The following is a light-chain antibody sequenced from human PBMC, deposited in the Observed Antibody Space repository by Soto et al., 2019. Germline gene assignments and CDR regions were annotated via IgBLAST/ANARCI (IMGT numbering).Light chain of an antibody. Sequence: DIQMTQSPSTLSASVGDRVTITCRAGQTISSWLAWYQQKPGKAPNLLIYGVSSLESGVPSRFSGSGSGTEFTLTISRLQPDDFATYYCQQYVGYSRTFGPGPKVEIK. CDR1: QTISSW. J-gene: IGKJ1*01. V-gene: IGKV1-5*03. CDR3: QQYVGYSRT. CDR2: GVS.